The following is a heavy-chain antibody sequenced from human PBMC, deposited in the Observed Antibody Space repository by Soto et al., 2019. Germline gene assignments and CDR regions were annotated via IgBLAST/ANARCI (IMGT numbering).Heavy chain of an antibody. CDR1: GYTFTDYG. CDR2: INTYKGNI. J-gene: IGHJ4*02. CDR3: ARERGGYKHFDY. D-gene: IGHD1-26*01. V-gene: IGHV1-18*01. Sequence: QVQLVQSGAEVKKPGASVRVSCKSSGYTFTDYGITWVRQAPGQGLEWMGWINTYKGNINYAQRLQGRVTMTTDTATSTAYLELRSLTSAGTAVYYCARERGGYKHFDYWGQGALVTVSS.